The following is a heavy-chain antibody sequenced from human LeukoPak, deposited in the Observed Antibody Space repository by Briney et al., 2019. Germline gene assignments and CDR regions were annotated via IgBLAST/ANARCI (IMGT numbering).Heavy chain of an antibody. V-gene: IGHV3-23*01. CDR2: LSISGDNT. CDR3: AKAFRNEVSGGNRFFDY. J-gene: IGHJ4*02. CDR1: GFTLSIYA. Sequence: GGSLRLSCAASGFTLSIYAMSWVRQAPGRGLEWVSTLSISGDNTYYTDPVRGRFTISRDSSTNTLYLQMNSLRVDDTAVYYCAKAFRNEVSGGNRFFDYWGQGSLVTVSS. D-gene: IGHD4-23*01.